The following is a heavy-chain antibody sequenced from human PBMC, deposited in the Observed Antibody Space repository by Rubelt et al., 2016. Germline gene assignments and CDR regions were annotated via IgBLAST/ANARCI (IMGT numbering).Heavy chain of an antibody. CDR2: IYYSGRT. J-gene: IGHJ4*02. D-gene: IGHD1-1*01. CDR1: GGSISSGGYY. Sequence: QVQLQESGPGLVKPSQTLSLTCTVSGGSISSGGYYWSWIRQHPGKGLEWIGYIYYSGRTFYNPSLKSGVTTSVETSKHQFSLKLSSVTAADTAVYYCARSDNSWWHDYWGQGTLVTVSS. V-gene: IGHV4-31*03. CDR3: ARSDNSWWHDY.